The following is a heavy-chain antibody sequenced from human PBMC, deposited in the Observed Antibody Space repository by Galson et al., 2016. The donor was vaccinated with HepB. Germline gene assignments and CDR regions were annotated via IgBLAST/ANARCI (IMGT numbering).Heavy chain of an antibody. CDR3: ARASGRGYDLSPFDS. V-gene: IGHV1-69*13. CDR2: IIPMFGTT. J-gene: IGHJ4*02. D-gene: IGHD5-12*01. Sequence: SVKVSCKASGSTFSPYAINWVRQAPGQGLEWMGGIIPMFGTTHYAQKFQDRVTVTADESTSTAYMDLSSLTSAGTAVYYCARASGRGYDLSPFDSWGQGTLVTVSS. CDR1: GSTFSPYA.